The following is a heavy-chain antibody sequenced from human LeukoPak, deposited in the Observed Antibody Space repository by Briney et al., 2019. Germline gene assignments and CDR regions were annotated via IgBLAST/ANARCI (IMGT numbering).Heavy chain of an antibody. CDR2: ISGDGGRT. V-gene: IGHV3-43*02. D-gene: IGHD3-22*01. J-gene: IGHJ6*02. CDR3: AKDRLVIVVAGYGMDV. CDR1: GFTFDDYA. Sequence: PGGSLRLSCAASGFTFDDYAMHWVRQAPGKGLEWVSLISGDGGRTYYADSVKGRFTISRDNSKNSLCLHMTSLRTEDTALYYCAKDRLVIVVAGYGMDVWGQGTTVTVSS.